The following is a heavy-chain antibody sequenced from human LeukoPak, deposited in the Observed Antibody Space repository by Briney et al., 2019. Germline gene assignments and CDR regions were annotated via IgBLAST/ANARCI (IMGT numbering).Heavy chain of an antibody. J-gene: IGHJ3*02. CDR1: GGSISSDTCY. CDR2: MYNSGST. CDR3: VRERTMVGGADI. D-gene: IGHD2-21*01. V-gene: IGHV4-61*02. Sequence: SETLSLTCAVSGGSISSDTCYWSWIRQPAGKGLEWIGRMYNSGSTNYNPSLKSRVTISVDTSNNQFSLRLSSVTAADTAVYYCVRERTMVGGADIWGQGTKVTVSS.